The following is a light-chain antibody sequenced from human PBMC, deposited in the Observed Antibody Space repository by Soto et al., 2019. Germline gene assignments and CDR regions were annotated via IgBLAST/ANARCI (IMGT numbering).Light chain of an antibody. Sequence: EIVLTQSPATLSLSPGERATLSCRASQTVGSYLAWFRQTPGQAPRLLIYDTSIRATGIPARFSGSGSGTDFTLTSSSLEAEEFAVYYCQQRSDWPPTFGQGTKAEIK. CDR2: DTS. CDR3: QQRSDWPPT. CDR1: QTVGSY. J-gene: IGKJ1*01. V-gene: IGKV3-11*01.